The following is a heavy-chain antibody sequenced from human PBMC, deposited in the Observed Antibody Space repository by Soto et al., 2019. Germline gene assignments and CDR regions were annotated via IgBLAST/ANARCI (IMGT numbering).Heavy chain of an antibody. V-gene: IGHV3-53*02. J-gene: IGHJ4*02. Sequence: EVQLVETGGGFMQPGGSLRLSCAASGFIVNTDYMTWVRQAPGKGLEWVSVIYTGGSTYYADSVKGRFTISRDNSKNTLFLQMNSLRAEDMAVYYCARVRGYSYYFDFWGQGTLVTVSS. D-gene: IGHD3-10*01. CDR1: GFIVNTDY. CDR3: ARVRGYSYYFDF. CDR2: IYTGGST.